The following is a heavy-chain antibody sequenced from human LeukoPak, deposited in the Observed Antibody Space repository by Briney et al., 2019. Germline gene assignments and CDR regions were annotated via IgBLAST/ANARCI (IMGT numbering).Heavy chain of an antibody. D-gene: IGHD3-3*01. CDR1: GFTFSNYA. V-gene: IGHV3-23*01. J-gene: IGHJ4*02. Sequence: GGSLRLSRAASGFTFSNYAMTWVRQAPGKGLEWVSAISGSGGSTYYADSVKGRFTISRDNSKNTVYLQMNSLRADDTAVYYCASRITIFGVLITGPFDYWGQGSLVSVSS. CDR2: ISGSGGST. CDR3: ASRITIFGVLITGPFDY.